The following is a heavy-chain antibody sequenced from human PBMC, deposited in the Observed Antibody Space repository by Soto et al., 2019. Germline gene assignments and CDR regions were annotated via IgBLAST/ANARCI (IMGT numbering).Heavy chain of an antibody. CDR3: AKTLRQYCFSTSCFSSFDY. Sequence: GGSLRLSCAASGFTFSSYGMHWVRQAPGKGLEWVAVISYDGSNQYYGDSVKGRFTISRDNSKNTLYPQMNSLRTEDTAVYYCAKTLRQYCFSTSCFSSFDYWGPGTLVTVSS. D-gene: IGHD2-2*01. CDR1: GFTFSSYG. V-gene: IGHV3-30*18. J-gene: IGHJ4*02. CDR2: ISYDGSNQ.